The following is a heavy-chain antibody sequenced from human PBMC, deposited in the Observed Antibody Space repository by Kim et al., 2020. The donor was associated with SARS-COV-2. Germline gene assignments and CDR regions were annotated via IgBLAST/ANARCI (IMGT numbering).Heavy chain of an antibody. J-gene: IGHJ4*02. V-gene: IGHV3-74*03. CDR1: GFTLSSYW. Sequence: GGSLRLSCAASGFTLSSYWMHWIRQAPGKGLVWVSRINSDGSIISYADSVKGRFTISRDNAKNTLYLQMNSLRAEDTAVYYCSRRYYSGSYYYFDYWGQG. CDR3: SRRYYSGSYYYFDY. CDR2: INSDGSII. D-gene: IGHD1-26*01.